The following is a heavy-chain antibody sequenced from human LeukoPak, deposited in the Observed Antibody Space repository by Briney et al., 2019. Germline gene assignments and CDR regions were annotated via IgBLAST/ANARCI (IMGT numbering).Heavy chain of an antibody. J-gene: IGHJ4*02. Sequence: PGGSLRLSCAAPGFTFSSYAMSWVRQAPGKGLEWVSAISGSGGSTYYADSVKGRFTISRNNYKNTLYLQMNSLRAEDTAVYYCAKDVDTAMVTFDYWGQGTLVTVSS. D-gene: IGHD5-18*01. CDR2: ISGSGGST. V-gene: IGHV3-23*01. CDR3: AKDVDTAMVTFDY. CDR1: GFTFSSYA.